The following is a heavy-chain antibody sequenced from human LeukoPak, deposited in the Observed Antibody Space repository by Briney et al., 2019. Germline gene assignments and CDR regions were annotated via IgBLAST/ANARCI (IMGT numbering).Heavy chain of an antibody. CDR3: ARDFAGDDYGDYIGWFDP. Sequence: GGSLRLSCAASGFTFSSYSMNWVRQAPGKGLEWVSSISSSSSYIYYAVSVKGRFTISRDNAKNSLYLQMNSLRAEDTAVYYCARDFAGDDYGDYIGWFDPWGQGTLVTVSS. CDR2: ISSSSSYI. V-gene: IGHV3-21*01. D-gene: IGHD4-17*01. J-gene: IGHJ5*02. CDR1: GFTFSSYS.